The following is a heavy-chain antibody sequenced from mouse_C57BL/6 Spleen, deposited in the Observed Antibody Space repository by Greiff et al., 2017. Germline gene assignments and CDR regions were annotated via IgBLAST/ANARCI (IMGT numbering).Heavy chain of an antibody. CDR1: GFTFSDYG. Sequence: DVQLVESGGGLVKPGGSLKLSCAASGFTFSDYGMHWVRQAPEKGLEWVAYISSGSSTIYYADTVKGRFTISRDNAKNTLFLQMTSLRSEDTAMYYCAKIYYGNYGYFDVWGTGTTVTVSS. CDR2: ISSGSSTI. J-gene: IGHJ1*03. V-gene: IGHV5-17*01. D-gene: IGHD2-1*01. CDR3: AKIYYGNYGYFDV.